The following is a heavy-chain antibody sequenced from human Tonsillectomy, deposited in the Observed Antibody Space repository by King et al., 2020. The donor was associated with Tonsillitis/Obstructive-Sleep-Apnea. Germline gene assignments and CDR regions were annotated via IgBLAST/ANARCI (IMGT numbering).Heavy chain of an antibody. Sequence: VQLQESGPGLVKPSETLSLTCTVSGGSISSYYWSWIRQPPGKGLEWIGYIYYSGSTNYNPSLKSRVTLSVDTSKNQFSLKLSSVTAADTAVYYCARGFYDFWSGSQPRWFDPWGQGTLVTVSS. V-gene: IGHV4-59*08. D-gene: IGHD3-3*01. J-gene: IGHJ5*02. CDR3: ARGFYDFWSGSQPRWFDP. CDR1: GGSISSYY. CDR2: IYYSGST.